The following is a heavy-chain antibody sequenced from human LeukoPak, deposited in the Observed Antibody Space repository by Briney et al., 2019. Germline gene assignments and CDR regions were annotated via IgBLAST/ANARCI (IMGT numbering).Heavy chain of an antibody. Sequence: SETLSLTCTVSGGSISSYYWSWIRQPPGKGLEWIGYIYYSGSTNYNPSLKSRVTISVDTSKNQFSLKLSSVTAADTAVYYCPRHGGTAYSSSWYNWFDPWGQGTLVTVSS. CDR2: IYYSGST. V-gene: IGHV4-59*08. J-gene: IGHJ5*02. CDR1: GGSISSYY. CDR3: PRHGGTAYSSSWYNWFDP. D-gene: IGHD6-13*01.